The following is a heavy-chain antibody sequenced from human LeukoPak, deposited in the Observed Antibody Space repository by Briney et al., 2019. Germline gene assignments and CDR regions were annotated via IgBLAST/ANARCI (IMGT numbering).Heavy chain of an antibody. CDR1: GFTFSGSA. CDR2: IRSKANNYAT. D-gene: IGHD3-22*01. V-gene: IGHV3-73*01. J-gene: IGHJ4*02. CDR3: TGDNFDSSVKFDY. Sequence: GGSLRLSCVVSGFTFSGSAVHWVRQASGKGLEWVGRIRSKANNYATAYAASVKGRFTTSRDDSKNTAYLQMNSLKTEDTAVYYCTGDNFDSSVKFDYWGQGTLVTVSS.